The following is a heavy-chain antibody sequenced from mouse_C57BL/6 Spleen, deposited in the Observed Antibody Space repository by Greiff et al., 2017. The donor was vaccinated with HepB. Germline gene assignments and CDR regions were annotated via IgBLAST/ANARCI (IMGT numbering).Heavy chain of an antibody. CDR2: IRNKANGYTT. V-gene: IGHV7-3*01. Sequence: EVKLMESGGGLVQPGGSLSLSCAASGFTFTDYYMSWVRQPPGKALEWLGFIRNKANGYTTEYSASVKGRFTISRDSSQSILYLQMNALRAEDSATYYCARYIGYNYAMDYWGQGTSVTVSS. J-gene: IGHJ4*01. CDR1: GFTFTDYY. CDR3: ARYIGYNYAMDY.